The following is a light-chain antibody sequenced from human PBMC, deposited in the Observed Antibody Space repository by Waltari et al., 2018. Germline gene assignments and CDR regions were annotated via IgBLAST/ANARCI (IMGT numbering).Light chain of an antibody. Sequence: IVLTQSPATLSLSPGERATLSCRASQSLTTYLAWYQQKPGQAPRLLIYDASNRATGIPARFSGSGSGTDFTLTINNLEPEDSAVYYCQQRSNWLTFGGGTKVEIK. CDR2: DAS. CDR1: QSLTTY. V-gene: IGKV3-11*01. CDR3: QQRSNWLT. J-gene: IGKJ4*01.